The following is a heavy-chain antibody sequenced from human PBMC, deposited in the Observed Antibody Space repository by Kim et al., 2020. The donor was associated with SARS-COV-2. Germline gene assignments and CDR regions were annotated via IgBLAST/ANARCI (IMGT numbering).Heavy chain of an antibody. Sequence: YNEDSVKGRLTISRDNASNTLYLQMNSLRAEDTAVYYCAKIGPYGSAYDYWGQGTLVTVSS. CDR3: AKIGPYGSAYDY. D-gene: IGHD3-10*01. J-gene: IGHJ4*02. V-gene: IGHV3-23*01.